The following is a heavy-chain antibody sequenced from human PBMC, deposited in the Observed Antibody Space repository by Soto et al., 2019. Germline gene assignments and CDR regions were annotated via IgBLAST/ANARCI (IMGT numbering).Heavy chain of an antibody. Sequence: GGSLRLSCAASGFTFSCYAMHWVRQASGKGLEWVAVISFDGSNKYYADSVEGRFTISKDNSKNKLYLQMNSLRSEDTAVYYCARLPVALVAVLYIFLQYCRDQLDLLDFWGQGTTVTVSS. D-gene: IGHD6-19*01. J-gene: IGHJ6*02. CDR2: ISFDGSNK. V-gene: IGHV3-30-3*01. CDR3: ARLPVALVAVLYIFLQYCRDQLDLLDF. CDR1: GFTFSCYA.